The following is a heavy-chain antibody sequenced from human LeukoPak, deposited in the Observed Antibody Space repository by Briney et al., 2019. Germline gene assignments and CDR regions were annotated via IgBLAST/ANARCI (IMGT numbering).Heavy chain of an antibody. D-gene: IGHD2-8*01. CDR2: FIPVLGTA. J-gene: IGHJ6*04. Sequence: SVKVSCKASGGIFSDYALNWVRQAPGQGLEWMGVFIPVLGTANSTQNFQDRVSITADMSTHTVYMELSSLKSEDTAVYFCAGIPVFGVILHQEPVWGKGTTVTISS. V-gene: IGHV1-69*10. CDR3: AGIPVFGVILHQEPV. CDR1: GGIFSDYA.